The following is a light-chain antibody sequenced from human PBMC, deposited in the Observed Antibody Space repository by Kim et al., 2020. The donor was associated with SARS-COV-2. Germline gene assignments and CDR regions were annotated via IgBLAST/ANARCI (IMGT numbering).Light chain of an antibody. Sequence: ALGQTVRITCQGDDLRRYYASWYQQKPGQAPVFVIYGKDNRPSGIPDRFSGSSSGNTASLTITGAQAEDEADYYCNSRDSSGNHVAFGGGTQLTV. CDR1: DLRRYY. J-gene: IGLJ2*01. CDR3: NSRDSSGNHVA. V-gene: IGLV3-19*01. CDR2: GKD.